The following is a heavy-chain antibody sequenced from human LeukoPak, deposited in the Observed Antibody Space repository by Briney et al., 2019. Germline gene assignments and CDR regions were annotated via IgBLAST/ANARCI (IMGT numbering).Heavy chain of an antibody. V-gene: IGHV1-2*02. J-gene: IGHJ3*02. CDR2: IKADSGAT. CDR3: ATSGYPYNAFDI. Sequence: ASVKVSCKASGYTFTGYYMHWVRQAPGQGLEWTGWIKADSGATNYAQRFQGRVAMTRDTSISTAYMDLSSLRSDDTAVYHCATSGYPYNAFDIWGQGTMVTVSS. D-gene: IGHD3-22*01. CDR1: GYTFTGYY.